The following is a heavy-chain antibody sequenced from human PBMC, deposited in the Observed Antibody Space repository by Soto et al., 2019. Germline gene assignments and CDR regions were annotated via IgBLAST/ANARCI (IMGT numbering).Heavy chain of an antibody. Sequence: ASVKVSCKASGYTFTSYGISWVRQAPGQGLEWMGWISAYNGNTNYAQKLQGRVTMTTDTSTSTAYMELRSLRSDDTAVYYCARVPVRFLEWLYWFDPWGQGTLVTAPQ. CDR2: ISAYNGNT. D-gene: IGHD3-3*01. J-gene: IGHJ5*02. CDR3: ARVPVRFLEWLYWFDP. CDR1: GYTFTSYG. V-gene: IGHV1-18*04.